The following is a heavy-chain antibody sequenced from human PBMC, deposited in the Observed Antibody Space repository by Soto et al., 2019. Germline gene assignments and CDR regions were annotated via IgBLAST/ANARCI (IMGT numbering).Heavy chain of an antibody. V-gene: IGHV3-30-3*01. CDR1: GFTFSSYT. CDR2: LSYDGSNK. D-gene: IGHD6-19*01. J-gene: IGHJ4*02. Sequence: QVQLVESGGGVVQPGRSLRLSCAASGFTFSSYTMHWVRQAPGKGLEWVAALSYDGSNKYYADSVKCRFTISRDNSKNTLYVQMNSLRGEDTAVYYCARVAGLAVAGTSFEYWGQVTLVTVS. CDR3: ARVAGLAVAGTSFEY.